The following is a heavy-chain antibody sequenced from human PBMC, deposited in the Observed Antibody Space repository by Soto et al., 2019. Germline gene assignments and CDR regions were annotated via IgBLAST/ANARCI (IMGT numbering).Heavy chain of an antibody. CDR1: GFTFSSYS. CDR2: ISSSSSTI. Sequence: DVQLVESGGGLVQPGGSLRLSCAASGFTFSSYSMNWVRQAPGKGLEWVSYISSSSSTIYYADSVKGRFTISRDNAKNSLYLQMNSLRAEDTAVYYCARDRGGAAAPFDYWGQGTLVTVSS. V-gene: IGHV3-48*01. CDR3: ARDRGGAAAPFDY. J-gene: IGHJ4*02. D-gene: IGHD6-13*01.